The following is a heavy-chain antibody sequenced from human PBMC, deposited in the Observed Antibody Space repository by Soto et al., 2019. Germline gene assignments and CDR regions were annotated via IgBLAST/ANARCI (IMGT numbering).Heavy chain of an antibody. D-gene: IGHD4-17*01. V-gene: IGHV4-59*08. Sequence: PSETLSLTCTFTGGSISSYYWSWIRQPPGKGLEWIGYIYNSGSTYYNPSLKSRVTISGDTAKNQVSLKLNSVTAADTAVYYCARPYNGDYAFDYWGQGTLVTVSS. CDR1: GGSISSYY. CDR3: ARPYNGDYAFDY. J-gene: IGHJ4*02. CDR2: IYNSGST.